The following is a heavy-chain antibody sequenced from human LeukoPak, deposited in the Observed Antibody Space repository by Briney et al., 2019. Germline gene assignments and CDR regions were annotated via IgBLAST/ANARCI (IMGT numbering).Heavy chain of an antibody. Sequence: GGSLRLSCAASGFTFSSYHMNWVRQAPGKGLEGVSYFSSSGSTIHYAHSVKGRFTISRDNAKNSLYLQMNSLRAEDTAVYYCAREPVPDYYYYYGMDVWGQGTTVTVSS. CDR1: GFTFSSYH. V-gene: IGHV3-48*03. D-gene: IGHD1-1*01. CDR3: AREPVPDYYYYYGMDV. J-gene: IGHJ6*02. CDR2: FSSSGSTI.